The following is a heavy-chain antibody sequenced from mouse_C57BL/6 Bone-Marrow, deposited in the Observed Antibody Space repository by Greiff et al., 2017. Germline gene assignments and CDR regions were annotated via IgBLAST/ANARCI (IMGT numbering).Heavy chain of an antibody. CDR3: AREWLLHFDY. CDR2: IHPNSGST. J-gene: IGHJ2*01. CDR1: GYTFTSYW. Sequence: QVQLQQSGAELVKPGASVKLSCKASGYTFTSYWMHWVKQRPGQGLEWIGMIHPNSGSTNYNEKFKSKATLTVDKSSSTAYMQLSSLTSEDSAVYYCAREWLLHFDYWGQGTTLTVSS. D-gene: IGHD2-3*01. V-gene: IGHV1-64*01.